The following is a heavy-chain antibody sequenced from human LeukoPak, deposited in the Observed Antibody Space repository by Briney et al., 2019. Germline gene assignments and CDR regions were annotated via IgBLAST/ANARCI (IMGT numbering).Heavy chain of an antibody. Sequence: GGSLRLSCAASGFTFSSYWMSWVRQAPGKGLEWVANIKQDGSEKYYVDSVKGRFTISRDNAKNSLYLQMNSLRAEDTAVYYCARRSELIVVVPAASYYMDVWGKGTTVTVSS. D-gene: IGHD2-2*01. V-gene: IGHV3-7*01. CDR3: ARRSELIVVVPAASYYMDV. CDR1: GFTFSSYW. J-gene: IGHJ6*03. CDR2: IKQDGSEK.